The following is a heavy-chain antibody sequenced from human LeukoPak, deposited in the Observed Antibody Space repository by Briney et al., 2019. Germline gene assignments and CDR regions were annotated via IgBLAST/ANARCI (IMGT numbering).Heavy chain of an antibody. J-gene: IGHJ5*02. D-gene: IGHD3-3*01. CDR3: ARSQDRRITIFGVVTNWFDP. V-gene: IGHV4-61*02. CDR1: GGSISSGSYY. Sequence: ASETVSLTCTVSGGSISSGSYYWSWIRQPAGKGLEWIGRIYTSGSTNYNPSLKSRVTISVDTSKNQFSLKLSSVTAADTAVYYCARSQDRRITIFGVVTNWFDPWGQGTLVTVSS. CDR2: IYTSGST.